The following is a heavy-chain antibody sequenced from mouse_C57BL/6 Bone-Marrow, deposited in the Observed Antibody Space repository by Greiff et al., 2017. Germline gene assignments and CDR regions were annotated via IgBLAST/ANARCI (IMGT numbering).Heavy chain of an antibody. CDR2: IYPGDGDT. D-gene: IGHD3-2*02. Sequence: VQLQQSGAELVKPGASVKISCKASGYAFSSYWMNWVKQRPGTGLEWIGQIYPGDGDTNYNGKFQGKATLTADKSSSTAYMQLSSLTSEDSAVYFCARGQLRLHAMDYWGQGTSVTVSS. CDR3: ARGQLRLHAMDY. CDR1: GYAFSSYW. V-gene: IGHV1-80*01. J-gene: IGHJ4*01.